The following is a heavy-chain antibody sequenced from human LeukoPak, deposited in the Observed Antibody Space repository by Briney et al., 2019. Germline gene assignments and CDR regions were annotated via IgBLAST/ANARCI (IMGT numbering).Heavy chain of an antibody. V-gene: IGHV3-48*03. CDR2: ISRSATTI. D-gene: IGHD2-2*01. J-gene: IGHJ4*02. Sequence: GGSLRLSCAASGFTFSSYEMNWVRQAPGKGLEWVSSISRSATTIYYADSVKGRFIISRDNAKNSLYLQMNSLRAEDTAVYYFARETDSTLFDYWGQGTLVTVSS. CDR1: GFTFSSYE. CDR3: ARETDSTLFDY.